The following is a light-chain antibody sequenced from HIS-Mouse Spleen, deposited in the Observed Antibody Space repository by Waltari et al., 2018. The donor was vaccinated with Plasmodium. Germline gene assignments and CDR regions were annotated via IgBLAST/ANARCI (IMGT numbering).Light chain of an antibody. Sequence: SYELTQPPSVSVSPGQTARITCSGDALPKKSASWYPRKSGQAPVLVIYEDSKRPSGIPERFSGSSSGTMATLTISGAQVEDEADYYCYSTDSSGNHRVFGGGTKLTVL. CDR1: ALPKKS. CDR3: YSTDSSGNHRV. V-gene: IGLV3-10*01. J-gene: IGLJ3*02. CDR2: EDS.